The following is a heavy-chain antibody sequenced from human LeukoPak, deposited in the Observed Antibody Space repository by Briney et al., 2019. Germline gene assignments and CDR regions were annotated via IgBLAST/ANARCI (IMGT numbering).Heavy chain of an antibody. Sequence: SETLSLTCTVSGGSISSYYWSWIRQPPGKGLEWIGYIYYSGSTNYNPSLKSRVTISVDTSKNQFSLKLSSVTAADTAVYYCARGAMVRGVIFDYWGQGTLVTVSS. J-gene: IGHJ4*02. CDR1: GGSISSYY. CDR3: ARGAMVRGVIFDY. D-gene: IGHD3-10*01. CDR2: IYYSGST. V-gene: IGHV4-59*01.